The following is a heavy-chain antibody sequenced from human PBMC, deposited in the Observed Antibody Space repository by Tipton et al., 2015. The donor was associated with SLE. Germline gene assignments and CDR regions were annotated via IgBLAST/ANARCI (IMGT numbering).Heavy chain of an antibody. V-gene: IGHV4-34*01. D-gene: IGHD3-3*01. CDR2: INHSGST. CDR1: GGSFSGYY. CDR3: ARGGTFEWLLYHPHFDC. Sequence: TLSLTCAVNGGSFSGYYWRWIRQPPVTWLAWIGEINHSGSTNYNPSLKSRVTISVDTSKNQFSLKLSSVTAAETAVYYCARGGTFEWLLYHPHFDCWGQGSLVTASS. J-gene: IGHJ4*02.